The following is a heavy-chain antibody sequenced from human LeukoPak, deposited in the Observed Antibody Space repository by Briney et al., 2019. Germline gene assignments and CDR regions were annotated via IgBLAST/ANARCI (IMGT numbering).Heavy chain of an antibody. CDR1: GDTFTNIG. Sequence: ASVKVSCKASGDTFTNIGINWVRQAPGQGLEWMGWINPNSGGTNYAQKFQGRVTMTRDTSISTAYMELSRLRSDDTAVYYCANALDYYGSGSYYRKPNWGQGTLVTVSS. J-gene: IGHJ4*02. CDR2: INPNSGGT. CDR3: ANALDYYGSGSYYRKPN. D-gene: IGHD3-10*01. V-gene: IGHV1-2*02.